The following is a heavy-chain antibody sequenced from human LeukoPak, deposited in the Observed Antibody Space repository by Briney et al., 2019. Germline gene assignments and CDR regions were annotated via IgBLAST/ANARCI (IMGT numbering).Heavy chain of an antibody. V-gene: IGHV4-31*03. CDR3: ARGKSSGNQFDY. CDR2: IYYSGST. Sequence: SQILSLTCSVSVGSISTGYDYWNWIRHHPGKGLEWIGYIYYSGSTYYNPSLKSRATISVDTSKNQFSLKLSSVTAADTAVYYCARGKSSGNQFDYWGQGTLVTVSS. J-gene: IGHJ4*02. D-gene: IGHD3-22*01. CDR1: VGSISTGYDY.